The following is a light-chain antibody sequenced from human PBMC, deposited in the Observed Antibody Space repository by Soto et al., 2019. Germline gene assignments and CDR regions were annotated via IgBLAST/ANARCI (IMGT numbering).Light chain of an antibody. V-gene: IGKV1-39*01. J-gene: IGKJ1*01. Sequence: DIHMTQSPSSLSASVGDGXAIXXRASQSISSYLNWYQQKPGKAPKILIYAASSLQSGVPSRFSGSGSGTDFTLTISSLQPEDFAIYYCQQSYTTPAWTFGQGTKVDIK. CDR1: QSISSY. CDR3: QQSYTTPAWT. CDR2: AAS.